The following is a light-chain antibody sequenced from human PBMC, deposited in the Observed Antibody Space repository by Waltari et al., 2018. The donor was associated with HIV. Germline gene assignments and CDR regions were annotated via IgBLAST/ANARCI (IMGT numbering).Light chain of an antibody. J-gene: IGKJ5*01. Sequence: EIVLTQSPVTLSLSPGDRATLSCRASQSVSDYLAWYQQKPGQAPRLLIYDASHRATGIPARVSGGGSGTDFTLTISNVEPEDFAVYYCQQRGNWPPITFGQGTRLEIK. V-gene: IGKV3-11*01. CDR2: DAS. CDR1: QSVSDY. CDR3: QQRGNWPPIT.